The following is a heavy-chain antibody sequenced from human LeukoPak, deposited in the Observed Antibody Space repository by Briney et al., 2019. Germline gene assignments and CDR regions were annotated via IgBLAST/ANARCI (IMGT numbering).Heavy chain of an antibody. D-gene: IGHD6-13*01. CDR1: GGSISSGGYY. CDR3: AREGIAAAGTFDY. V-gene: IGHV4-31*03. CDR2: IYYSGST. Sequence: SETLSLTCTVSGGSISSGGYYWSWIRQHPGKGLEWIGYIYYSGSTYYYPSLKSRVTISVDTSKNQFSLKLSSVTAADTAVYYCAREGIAAAGTFDYWGQGTLVTVSS. J-gene: IGHJ4*02.